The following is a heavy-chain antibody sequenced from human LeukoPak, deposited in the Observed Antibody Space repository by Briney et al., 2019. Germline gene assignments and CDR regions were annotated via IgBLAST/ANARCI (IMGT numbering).Heavy chain of an antibody. D-gene: IGHD2-21*02. CDR1: GFTFSSYS. Sequence: PGGSLRLPCAASGFTFSSYSMNWVRQAPGKGLEWVSSISSSSSYIYYEESVKGRFAISRDNAKNSLYLQMNSLRAEDTAVYYCARDLGGEVVTAITDYWGQGTLVTVSS. CDR3: ARDLGGEVVTAITDY. CDR2: ISSSSSYI. J-gene: IGHJ4*02. V-gene: IGHV3-21*01.